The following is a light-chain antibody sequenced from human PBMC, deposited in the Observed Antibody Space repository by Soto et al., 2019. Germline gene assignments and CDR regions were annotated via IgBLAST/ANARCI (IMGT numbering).Light chain of an antibody. J-gene: IGKJ4*01. V-gene: IGKV1-27*01. CDR3: QKYNSAPLT. CDR1: QAISNY. Sequence: DIQMTQSPSSLSASVGDRVTLTCRASQAISNYLAWYQQKPGKVPQLLIYATSTLQSGVPSRFSGSGSGTDFTLTISSLQPEDVATYYGQKYNSAPLTFGGGTKVEIK. CDR2: ATS.